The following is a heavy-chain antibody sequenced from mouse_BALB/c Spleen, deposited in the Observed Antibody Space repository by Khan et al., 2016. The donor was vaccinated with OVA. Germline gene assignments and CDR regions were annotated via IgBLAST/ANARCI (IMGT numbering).Heavy chain of an antibody. D-gene: IGHD2-14*01. CDR2: MIYSGYT. Sequence: EVQLVESGPSLVQPSQTLSLTCSVTGDSITSGFWSWIRKFLGNKLEYMGYMIYSGYTYYNPSLKGRFSITRHTSKNQYYLQLNSVTTEDTATYFCAKSTYRYAFVYWGQGTLVTVSA. CDR3: AKSTYRYAFVY. J-gene: IGHJ3*01. V-gene: IGHV3-8*02. CDR1: GDSITSGF.